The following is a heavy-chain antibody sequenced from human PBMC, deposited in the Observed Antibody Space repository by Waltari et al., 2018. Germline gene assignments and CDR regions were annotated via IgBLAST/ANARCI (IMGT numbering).Heavy chain of an antibody. J-gene: IGHJ4*02. CDR2: ISHSGST. CDR1: GVSITTYY. D-gene: IGHD3-22*01. V-gene: IGHV4-59*01. CDR3: AREDDANISGRRYFDY. Sequence: QVQLQESGPGLVKPSETLSLNCPVSGVSITTYYWSWLRQPPGKGLEWIGYISHSGSTKYNPSLKSRVTISLDTSKNHFSLKVSSVTAADTAVFYCAREDDANISGRRYFDYWGQGTLVTVSS.